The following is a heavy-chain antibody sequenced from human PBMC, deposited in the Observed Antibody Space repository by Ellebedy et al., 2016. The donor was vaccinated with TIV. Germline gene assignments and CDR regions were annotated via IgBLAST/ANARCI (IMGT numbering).Heavy chain of an antibody. CDR2: INPSGGST. CDR1: GYTFTSYY. D-gene: IGHD3-22*01. V-gene: IGHV1-46*01. J-gene: IGHJ6*02. CDR3: ARDKGGETYYYDSSGYELYYYGMDV. Sequence: ASVKVSXXASGYTFTSYYMHWVRQAPGQGLEWMGIINPSGGSTSYAQKFQGRVTMTRDTSTSTVYMELSSLRSEDTAVYYCARDKGGETYYYDSSGYELYYYGMDVWGQGTTVTVSS.